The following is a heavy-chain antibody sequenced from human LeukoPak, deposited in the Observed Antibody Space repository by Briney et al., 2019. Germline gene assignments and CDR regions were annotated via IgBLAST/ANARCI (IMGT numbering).Heavy chain of an antibody. CDR3: ATSRGGTSFDY. Sequence: ASVKVSCKASGYTFTDYYVHWVRQAPGQGLEWMGWMNPNSGGTNYAQRFQGRVTMTRDTSISTAYMELTRLRFDDTAVFYCATSRGGTSFDYWGQGTLDTVSS. CDR1: GYTFTDYY. V-gene: IGHV1-2*02. CDR2: MNPNSGGT. D-gene: IGHD2-2*01. J-gene: IGHJ4*02.